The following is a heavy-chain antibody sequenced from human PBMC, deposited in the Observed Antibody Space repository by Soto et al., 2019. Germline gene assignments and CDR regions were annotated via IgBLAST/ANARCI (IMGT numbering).Heavy chain of an antibody. V-gene: IGHV1-46*01. J-gene: IGHJ4*02. CDR1: GYTFSNYY. CDR3: GSVDCGSGRCYRFDY. Sequence: QVQLVQSGAEVEKPGASVKVSCKASGYTFSNYYMQWVRQAPGQGLEWMGIINPNDGTTSYALKFRGRVTMSRDTPTSTVYMELSSLRSEDTAVYYCGSVDCGSGRCYRFDYWGQGTLVTVSS. CDR2: INPNDGTT. D-gene: IGHD2-15*01.